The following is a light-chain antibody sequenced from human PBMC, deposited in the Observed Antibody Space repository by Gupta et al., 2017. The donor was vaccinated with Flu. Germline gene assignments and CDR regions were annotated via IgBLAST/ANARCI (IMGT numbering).Light chain of an antibody. Sequence: DIQMTQSPSNLSASVGDRVTITCRASQSMNRWLAWYQQKPGKAPKLLISKASSLESGVPSGFSGSGSGTEFTLTISSLQPDDFATYYCQQDSYSPYTFGQGTNLEI. V-gene: IGKV1-5*03. CDR3: QQDSYSPYT. CDR2: KAS. J-gene: IGKJ2*01. CDR1: QSMNRW.